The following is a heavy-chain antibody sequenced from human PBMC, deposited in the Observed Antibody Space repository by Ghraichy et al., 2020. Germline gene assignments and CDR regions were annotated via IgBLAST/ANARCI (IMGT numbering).Heavy chain of an antibody. V-gene: IGHV3-11*01. CDR2: ISPNGGYI. J-gene: IGHJ5*02. CDR3: AKGSGFHLNSFDA. Sequence: GGSLRLSCAASGFTFREYYMTWLRQAPGKGLEWVSCISPNGGYINYADSVRGRFTISRENSKSFLYLQMNSLRAEDTAVYYCAKGSGFHLNSFDAWGQGTLVTVPS. CDR1: GFTFREYY. D-gene: IGHD5-12*01.